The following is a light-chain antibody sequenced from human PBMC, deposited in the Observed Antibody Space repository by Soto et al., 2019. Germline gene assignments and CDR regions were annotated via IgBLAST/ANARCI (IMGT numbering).Light chain of an antibody. Sequence: EIILTQSPGTLSLSPGEGATLSCKASQTVISTHLAWYQQKPGQAPRLLIYATSNRGTGIPNRFSGSGSGRDITLTLDRLEPEDFAVYYCQQYDSSSVTFGEGTRLDLK. J-gene: IGKJ5*01. CDR2: ATS. CDR3: QQYDSSSVT. CDR1: QTVISTH. V-gene: IGKV3-20*01.